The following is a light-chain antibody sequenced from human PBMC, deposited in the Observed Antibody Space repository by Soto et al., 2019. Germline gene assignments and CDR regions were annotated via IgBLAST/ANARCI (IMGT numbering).Light chain of an antibody. V-gene: IGLV2-8*01. J-gene: IGLJ3*02. CDR2: EVS. CDR3: GSYVGSKSFV. CDR1: SNDVGGYNY. Sequence: QSALTQPASVSGSPGQSITISCTGSSNDVGGYNYVSWYQQHPGQAPKLIIYEVSQRPSGVPDRFSGSKSGNTASLTVSGLQAEDEADYYCGSYVGSKSFVFGGGTKLTVL.